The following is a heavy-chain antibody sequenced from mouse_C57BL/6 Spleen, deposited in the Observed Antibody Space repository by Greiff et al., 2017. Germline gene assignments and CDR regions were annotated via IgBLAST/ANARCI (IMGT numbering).Heavy chain of an antibody. D-gene: IGHD1-1*01. CDR1: GFTFSDYG. Sequence: EVMLVESGGGLVKPGGSLKLSCAASGFTFSDYGMHWVRQAPEKGLEWVAYISRGSSTIYYADTVKGRFTISRDNAKNTLFLQMTSLRSEDTAMYYCARGTTVGFDYWGQGTTLTVSS. CDR3: ARGTTVGFDY. J-gene: IGHJ2*01. CDR2: ISRGSSTI. V-gene: IGHV5-17*01.